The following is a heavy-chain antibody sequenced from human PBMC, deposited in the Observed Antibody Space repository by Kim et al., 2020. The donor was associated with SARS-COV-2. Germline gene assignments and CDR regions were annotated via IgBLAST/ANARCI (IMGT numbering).Heavy chain of an antibody. J-gene: IGHJ5*02. CDR2: IKLDGSEK. Sequence: GGSLRLSCAASGFTFSSYWMSWVRQAPGKGLECVANIKLDGSEKDYVDSVKGRFTISRDNANNSLYLQMNSLRAEDTAVYYCARVRGGDSGNWFDPWGQGTLVTVSS. CDR3: ARVRGGDSGNWFDP. CDR1: GFTFSSYW. V-gene: IGHV3-7*01. D-gene: IGHD2-21*02.